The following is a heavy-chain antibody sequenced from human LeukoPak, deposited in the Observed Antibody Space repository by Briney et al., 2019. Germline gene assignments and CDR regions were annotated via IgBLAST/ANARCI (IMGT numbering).Heavy chain of an antibody. D-gene: IGHD3-3*01. Sequence: PGGSLRLSCAASGFTFSSYAMHWVRQAPGKGLEWVAVISYDGSNKYYADSVKGRFTISRDNAKNSLYLQMNSLRAEDTAVYYCAREVRSAHYFDYWGQGTLVTVSS. J-gene: IGHJ4*02. CDR3: AREVRSAHYFDY. V-gene: IGHV3-30*04. CDR1: GFTFSSYA. CDR2: ISYDGSNK.